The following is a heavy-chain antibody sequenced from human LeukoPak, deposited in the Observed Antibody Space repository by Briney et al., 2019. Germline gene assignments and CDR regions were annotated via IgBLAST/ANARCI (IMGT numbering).Heavy chain of an antibody. CDR1: EFSLRSYS. CDR3: ARVLLERPGIDSFDM. D-gene: IGHD1-1*01. J-gene: IGHJ3*02. CDR2: INSGSSTI. V-gene: IGHV3-48*01. Sequence: GGSLRLSCGASEFSLRSYSVDWVRQAPGKGLEWVSHINSGSSTIYYADSVKGRFTISRDNAGSSLYLHMNSLRAEDTAVYYCARVLLERPGIDSFDMWGQGTMVTVSS.